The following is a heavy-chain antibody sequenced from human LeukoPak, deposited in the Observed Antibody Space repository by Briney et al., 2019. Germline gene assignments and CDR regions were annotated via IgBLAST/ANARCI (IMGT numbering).Heavy chain of an antibody. V-gene: IGHV3-74*01. CDR2: ITIDGSST. D-gene: IGHD5-18*01. CDR1: GFTFSSYW. J-gene: IGHJ4*02. Sequence: GGSLRLSCAASGFTFSSYWMHWVRQAPGKGLVWVSGITIDGSSTSYADSVKGRFTISRDNAKNTLYLQMNSLRAEDTAVYYCARDGSYGFYVFDYWGQGTLVTVSS. CDR3: ARDGSYGFYVFDY.